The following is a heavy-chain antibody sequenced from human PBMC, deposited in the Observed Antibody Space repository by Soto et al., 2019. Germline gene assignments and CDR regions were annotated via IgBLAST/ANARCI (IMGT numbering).Heavy chain of an antibody. CDR2: ISYDGSNK. Sequence: GGSLRLSCAASGFPFSSYAMHWARQAPGKGLEWVAVISYDGSNKYYADSVKGRFTISRDNSKNTLYLQMNSLRAEDTAVYYCARDFLEIVVVPAAIDYWGQGTLATVSS. CDR3: ARDFLEIVVVPAAIDY. CDR1: GFPFSSYA. J-gene: IGHJ4*02. V-gene: IGHV3-30-3*01. D-gene: IGHD2-2*02.